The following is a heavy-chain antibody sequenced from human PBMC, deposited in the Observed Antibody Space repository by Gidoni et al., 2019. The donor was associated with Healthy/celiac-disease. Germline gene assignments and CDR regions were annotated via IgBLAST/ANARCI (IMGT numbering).Heavy chain of an antibody. CDR1: GGTFSSYA. V-gene: IGHV1-69*06. Sequence: QVRLVQSGAEVKKPGSSVKVSCKASGGTFSSYASSWVRQAPGQGLEWMGGIIPIFGTENYAQKFQGRVTITADNSTSTAYMELSSLRSEDTAVYYCARVPYYYGSGSYSISYYYGMDVWGQGTTVTVSS. J-gene: IGHJ6*02. CDR2: IIPIFGTE. CDR3: ARVPYYYGSGSYSISYYYGMDV. D-gene: IGHD3-10*01.